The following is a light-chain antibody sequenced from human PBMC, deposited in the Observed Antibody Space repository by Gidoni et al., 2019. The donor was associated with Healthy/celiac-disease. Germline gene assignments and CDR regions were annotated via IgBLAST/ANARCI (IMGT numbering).Light chain of an antibody. J-gene: IGLJ1*01. V-gene: IGLV1-51*01. CDR2: DNN. CDR1: SSNIGNNY. CDR3: GTWDSSLSGGV. Sequence: QSVLTQPPSVSAAPGQKVTISCSGSSSNIGNNYVSWYQQLPGTAPKLLIYDNNKRRSGIPDRFSGSKSGTSATLGITGLQTGDEADYYCGTWDSSLSGGVFGTGTKVTVL.